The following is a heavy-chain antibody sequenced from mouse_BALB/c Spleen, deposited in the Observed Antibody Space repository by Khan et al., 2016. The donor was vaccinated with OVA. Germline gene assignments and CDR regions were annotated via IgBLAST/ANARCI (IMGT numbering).Heavy chain of an antibody. Sequence: EVELVESGGGLVQPGGSLKLSCAASGFTFSNYAMSWVRQPPEKRLEWVASISSGGTTYCPDFVKGRFTISRDNARSFLYLQMSSLMSEDTAMYYCARDYWFTYWGQGTLVTVSA. V-gene: IGHV5-6-5*01. CDR1: GFTFSNYA. CDR2: ISSGGTT. J-gene: IGHJ3*01. CDR3: ARDYWFTY.